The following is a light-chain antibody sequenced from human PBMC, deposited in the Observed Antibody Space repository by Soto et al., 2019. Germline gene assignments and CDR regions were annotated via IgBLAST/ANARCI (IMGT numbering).Light chain of an antibody. CDR1: QGISTY. CDR3: QQSYSTSVT. V-gene: IGKV1-39*01. CDR2: TAS. J-gene: IGKJ2*01. Sequence: IQLTQSPSSLSASVGDRVTITCRASQGISTYLAWYQQKPGRAPKLLIYTASTLQSGVPSRFSGRGSGTDFTLTISSLQPEDFATYYCQQSYSTSVTFXQGTKVDIK.